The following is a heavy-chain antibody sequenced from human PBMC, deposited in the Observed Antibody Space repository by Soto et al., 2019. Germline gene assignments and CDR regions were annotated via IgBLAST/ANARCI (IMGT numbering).Heavy chain of an antibody. CDR1: GFTFSSYA. Sequence: EVQLLESGGELAQPGESLRLSCAASGFTFSSYAMSWVRQAPGKGLQWVSSISISGGSTYYTDSVKGRFTISRDNSKNTLYLQMNSLRAEDTAVYYCAKRGEKMVIRGFDYWGQETLVTVSS. CDR3: AKRGEKMVIRGFDY. CDR2: ISISGGST. V-gene: IGHV3-23*01. D-gene: IGHD2-21*01. J-gene: IGHJ4*02.